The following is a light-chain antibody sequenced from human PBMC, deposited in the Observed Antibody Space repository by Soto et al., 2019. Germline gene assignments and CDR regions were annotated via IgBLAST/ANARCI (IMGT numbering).Light chain of an antibody. Sequence: EIVMTQSPATLSVSPGERATLSCRASQSVSSNLAWYKQKPGQAPRLLIYGASTRATGIPARVSGSGSGTEFTLTISSLKSEDFEVYYCQQYNNWPRTFGQGTKVDI. V-gene: IGKV3-15*01. CDR1: QSVSSN. CDR2: GAS. J-gene: IGKJ1*01. CDR3: QQYNNWPRT.